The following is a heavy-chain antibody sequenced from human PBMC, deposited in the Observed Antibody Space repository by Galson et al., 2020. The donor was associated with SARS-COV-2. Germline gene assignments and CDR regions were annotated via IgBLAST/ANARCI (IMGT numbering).Heavy chain of an antibody. CDR2: IPHSGGT. Sequence: SETLSLTCAVSGISISSGSYSWNWIRQPPGKGLEWMVYIPHSGGTYYNPSLKSRVTISGDRSKNQFSLRLSSVTAADTAVYYCARLHYGEYAPEAFDIWGPGTRVTVAS. V-gene: IGHV4-30-2*01. CDR3: ARLHYGEYAPEAFDI. CDR1: GISISSGSYS. J-gene: IGHJ3*02. D-gene: IGHD4-17*01.